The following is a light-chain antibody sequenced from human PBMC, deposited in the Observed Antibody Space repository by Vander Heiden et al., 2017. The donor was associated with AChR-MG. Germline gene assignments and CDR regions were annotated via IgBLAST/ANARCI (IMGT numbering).Light chain of an antibody. CDR3: NSQDSSSNHQV. J-gene: IGLJ3*02. CDR1: SLRNDY. Sequence: SSELTQDPAVSVALGQTVRIRGRGDSLRNDYACWYQQKPGQAPILVIYGNNKRPSGIPDRFSGSSSGNTASLTITGAQAEDEADYYCNSQDSSSNHQVFGGGTKLTVL. CDR2: GNN. V-gene: IGLV3-19*01.